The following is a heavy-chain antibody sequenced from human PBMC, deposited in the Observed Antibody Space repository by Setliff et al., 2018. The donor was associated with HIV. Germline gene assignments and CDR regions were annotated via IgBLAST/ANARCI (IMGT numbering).Heavy chain of an antibody. J-gene: IGHJ4*02. V-gene: IGHV4-38-2*01. CDR3: ARSLRYFDWSLHY. D-gene: IGHD3-9*01. Sequence: SETLSLTCAVSNYSINSGYYWGWIRQPPGKGLEWIGSIYHSGSTYYNPSLKSRVTISVDTSKNQVSLRLTSVTAADTAVYYCARSLRYFDWSLHYWGQGMLVTVSS. CDR1: NYSINSGYY. CDR2: IYHSGST.